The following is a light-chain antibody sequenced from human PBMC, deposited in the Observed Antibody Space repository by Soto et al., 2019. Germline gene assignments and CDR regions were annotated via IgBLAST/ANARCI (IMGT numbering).Light chain of an antibody. V-gene: IGKV3-20*01. J-gene: IGKJ4*01. Sequence: EIVLTQSPGTLSLSPGERATLSCRASQSVSSSYFAWYQQKPGHAPRLLIYGASSRATGIPDRFSGSGSGTDVTLTISRLEPEDFAVYYCQQYGSSPSLTFGGGTKVEIK. CDR1: QSVSSSY. CDR2: GAS. CDR3: QQYGSSPSLT.